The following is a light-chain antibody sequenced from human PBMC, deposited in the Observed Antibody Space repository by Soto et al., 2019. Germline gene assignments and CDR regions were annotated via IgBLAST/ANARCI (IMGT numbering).Light chain of an antibody. CDR2: EVT. J-gene: IGLJ1*01. CDR3: SSYTSTNTPVV. Sequence: QSALTQPASVSGSPGQSITISCTGISSDVGGYNYVSWYQQHPGKAPKLMIYEVTNRPSGVSDRFSGSKSGNTASLTISGLQVEDEADYYCSSYTSTNTPVVFGTGTKVTVL. V-gene: IGLV2-14*01. CDR1: SSDVGGYNY.